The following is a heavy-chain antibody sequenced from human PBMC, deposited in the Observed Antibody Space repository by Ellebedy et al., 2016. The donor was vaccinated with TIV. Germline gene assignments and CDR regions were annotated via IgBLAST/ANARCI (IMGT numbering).Heavy chain of an antibody. CDR1: GIIVSDYF. J-gene: IGHJ4*02. D-gene: IGHD3-9*01. V-gene: IGHV3-74*01. CDR2: INTDGSST. CDR3: ARESVRYFDWDY. Sequence: GESLKISCEASGIIVSDYFMNWVRQAPGKGLVWLARINTDGSSTSYADSVEGRFTISRDNAKKTLYLEMSGLRSDDTAVYYCARESVRYFDWDYWGQGTLVAV.